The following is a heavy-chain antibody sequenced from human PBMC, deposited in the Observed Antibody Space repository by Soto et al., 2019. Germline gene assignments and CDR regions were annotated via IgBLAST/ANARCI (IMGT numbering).Heavy chain of an antibody. D-gene: IGHD3-22*01. CDR3: AKDTPLDDSSGNYYGMDV. V-gene: IGHV3-23*01. Sequence: EVQLLESGGGLVQPGGSLRLSCAASGFTFSSYAMSWVRQAPGKGLEWVSAISGSGGSTYYADSVKGRFTISRDNSKNPLYLQMNSLRAEDTAVYYCAKDTPLDDSSGNYYGMDVWGQGTTVTVSS. J-gene: IGHJ6*02. CDR1: GFTFSSYA. CDR2: ISGSGGST.